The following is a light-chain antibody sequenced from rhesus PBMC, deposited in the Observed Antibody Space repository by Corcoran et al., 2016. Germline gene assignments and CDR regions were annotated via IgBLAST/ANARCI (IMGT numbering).Light chain of an antibody. CDR2: QGS. Sequence: DVVMTQSPLSLPVTLGQPASISCSSSQSLVHRDGKTSLTWYQKKPGQPPRRLIYQGSNRDSGVPDRFRGSVAGTDFTLKISRGEAEDVVVYYCMQGTHWPLTFGGGTKVELK. CDR1: QSLVHRDGKTS. J-gene: IGKJ4*01. V-gene: IGKV2S9*01. CDR3: MQGTHWPLT.